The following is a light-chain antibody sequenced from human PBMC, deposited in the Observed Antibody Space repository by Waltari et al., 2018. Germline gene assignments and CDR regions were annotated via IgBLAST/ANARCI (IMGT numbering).Light chain of an antibody. V-gene: IGLV2-14*01. CDR1: SSDVVGSHY. CDR2: EVS. Sequence: QSALTQPASVSGSPGQSITISCTATSSDVVGSHYSSWYQQHPGKAPKLMISEVSHRPSGVSNRFSGSKSGNTASLTISGLQAEDEADYYCSSYTSSTTPYVFGTGTKVTVL. CDR3: SSYTSSTTPYV. J-gene: IGLJ1*01.